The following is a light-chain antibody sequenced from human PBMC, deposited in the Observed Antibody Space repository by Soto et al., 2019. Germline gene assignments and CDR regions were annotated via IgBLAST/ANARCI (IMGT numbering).Light chain of an antibody. Sequence: QSVLTQPPSASGSPGQSVTISCSGTSSDVGGYNYVSWHQQHPGKAPKLMIYEVSKRPSGVPDRFSGSKSGNTASLIVSGLQAEDEADYYCSSYACSNNFVFGTGTKATVL. J-gene: IGLJ1*01. CDR1: SSDVGGYNY. CDR2: EVS. V-gene: IGLV2-8*01. CDR3: SSYACSNNFV.